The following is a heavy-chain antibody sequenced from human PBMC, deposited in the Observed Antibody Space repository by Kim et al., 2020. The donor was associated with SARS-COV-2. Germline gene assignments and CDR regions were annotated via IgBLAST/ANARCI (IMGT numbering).Heavy chain of an antibody. CDR2: IYYSGNT. CDR1: AGSISSSSYC. D-gene: IGHD5-18*01. V-gene: IGHV4-39*01. J-gene: IGHJ4*02. Sequence: SETLSLTCTVSAGSISSSSYCWGWIRQPPGKGLEWIGSIYYSGNTYYNPSLKSRVTISVDTSKDQFSLKLSSVIAADTAMYYCARLRTRGYSYCYGAIDYWGQGTLVTVSS. CDR3: ARLRTRGYSYCYGAIDY.